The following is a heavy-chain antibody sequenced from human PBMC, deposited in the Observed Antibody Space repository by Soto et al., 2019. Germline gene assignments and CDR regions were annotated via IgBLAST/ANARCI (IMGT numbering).Heavy chain of an antibody. CDR1: GYTFTGYY. CDR2: INPNSGGT. J-gene: IGHJ6*03. D-gene: IGHD1-1*01. Sequence: ASVKVSCKASGYTFTGYYMHCVRQAPGQGLEWMGWINPNSGGTNYAQKFQGWVTMTRDTSISTAYMELSRLRSDDTAVYYCARDLGELEPYYYMDVWGKGTTVTVSS. V-gene: IGHV1-2*04. CDR3: ARDLGELEPYYYMDV.